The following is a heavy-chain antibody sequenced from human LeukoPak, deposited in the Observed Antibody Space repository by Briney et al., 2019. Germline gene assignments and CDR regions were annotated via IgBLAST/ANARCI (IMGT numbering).Heavy chain of an antibody. CDR1: GGSISSGSYY. CDR3: ASGSPFDP. Sequence: SETLSLTCTVSGGSISSGSYYCSWIRQPAGKGLEWIGRIYTSGSTNYNPSLKSRVTISVDTSKNQFSLKLSSVTAADTAVYYCASGSPFDPWGQGTLVTVSS. V-gene: IGHV4-61*02. D-gene: IGHD1-26*01. J-gene: IGHJ5*02. CDR2: IYTSGST.